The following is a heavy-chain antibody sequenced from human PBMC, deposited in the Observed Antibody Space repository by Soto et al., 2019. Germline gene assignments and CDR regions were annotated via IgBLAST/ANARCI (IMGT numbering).Heavy chain of an antibody. CDR3: AKDRGFPAARYRYGYDAFDI. CDR1: GFTFSSYA. J-gene: IGHJ3*02. CDR2: ISGSGGST. D-gene: IGHD5-18*01. V-gene: IGHV3-23*01. Sequence: GGSLRLSCAASGFTFSSYAMSWVRQAPGKGLEWVSAISGSGGSTYYADSVKGRFTISRDNSKNTLYLQMNSLRAEDTAVYYCAKDRGFPAARYRYGYDAFDIWGQGTMVTVSS.